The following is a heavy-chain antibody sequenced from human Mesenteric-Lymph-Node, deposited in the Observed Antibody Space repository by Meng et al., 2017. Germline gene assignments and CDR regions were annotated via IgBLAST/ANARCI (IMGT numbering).Heavy chain of an antibody. CDR1: GGSISSSSYY. CDR2: IYYSGST. Sequence: SETLSLTCTASGGSISSSSYYWGWIRQPPGKGLEWIGSIYYSGSTYYNPSLKSRVTISVDTSKNQFSLKLSSVTAADTAVYYCARVARYCSGGSCYSNRRSYFDYWGQGTLVTVSS. J-gene: IGHJ4*02. V-gene: IGHV4-39*07. CDR3: ARVARYCSGGSCYSNRRSYFDY. D-gene: IGHD2-15*01.